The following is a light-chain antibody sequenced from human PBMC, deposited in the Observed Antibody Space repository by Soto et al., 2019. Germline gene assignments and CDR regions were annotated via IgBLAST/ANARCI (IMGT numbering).Light chain of an antibody. V-gene: IGKV3-20*01. CDR1: QSVSSSY. J-gene: IGKJ1*01. CDR3: QQYGSSPQRT. CDR2: GAS. Sequence: EIVLTQSPGTLSLSPGERATLSCRASQSVSSSYLAWYQQKPGRAPRLLIYGASSRATGIPDRFSGSGSGTDFTLTISRLEPEDFAVYYCQQYGSSPQRTFGQGTKVEIK.